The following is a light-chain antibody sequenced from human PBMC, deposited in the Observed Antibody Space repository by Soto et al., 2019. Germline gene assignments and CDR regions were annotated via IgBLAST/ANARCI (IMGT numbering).Light chain of an antibody. V-gene: IGKV3-15*01. CDR1: QSVSSN. J-gene: IGKJ3*01. CDR2: GAS. CDR3: QQYHNWPC. Sequence: EIVMTQSPATLSVSPGERATLSCRASQSVSSNLAWYQQKPGQAPRLLIYGASTRATGIPARFSGSGSGTEFTLTISSLQSEDFAVYYCQQYHNWPCFGPGTTWISN.